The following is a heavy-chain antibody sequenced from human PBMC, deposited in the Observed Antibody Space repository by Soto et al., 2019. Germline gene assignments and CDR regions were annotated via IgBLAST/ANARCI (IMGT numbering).Heavy chain of an antibody. J-gene: IGHJ6*02. Sequence: SETLSLTCTVSGGSISSGDYYWSWIRQPPGKGLEWIGYIYYSGSTYYNPSLKSRVTISVDTSKNQFSLKLSSVTAADTAVYYCARDRIQPGPGFYYYYGMDVWGQGTTVTVS. D-gene: IGHD5-18*01. CDR3: ARDRIQPGPGFYYYYGMDV. CDR2: IYYSGST. V-gene: IGHV4-30-4*01. CDR1: GGSISSGDYY.